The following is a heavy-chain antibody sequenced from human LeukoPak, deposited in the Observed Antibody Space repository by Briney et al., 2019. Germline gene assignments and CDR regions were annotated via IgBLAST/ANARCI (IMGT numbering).Heavy chain of an antibody. CDR2: IDHSGST. Sequence: PSETLSLTCAVYGGSFSGYYWSWIRQPPGKGLEWIGEIDHSGSTNYNPYLKSRDTISVDTSKNQFSLKLSSVTAADTAVYYCARGRRSGFDSWGQGTLVTVSP. CDR3: ARGRRSGFDS. J-gene: IGHJ4*02. V-gene: IGHV4-34*01. CDR1: GGSFSGYY. D-gene: IGHD2-15*01.